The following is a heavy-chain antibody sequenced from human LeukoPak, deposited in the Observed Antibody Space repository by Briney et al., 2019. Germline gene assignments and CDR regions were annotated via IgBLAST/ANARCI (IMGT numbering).Heavy chain of an antibody. Sequence: KSSETLSLTCIVSGGSISSNSYSWGWLRQPPGKGLEWIGSLYGSGNSYYTPSLERRVTITADTSKNQFSLKLNSVTAAETAIYPCARVYSSGWYQWFDPSGQGILVTVSS. CDR2: LYGSGNS. J-gene: IGHJ5*02. D-gene: IGHD6-19*01. CDR3: ARVYSSGWYQWFDP. CDR1: GGSISSNSYS. V-gene: IGHV4-39*07.